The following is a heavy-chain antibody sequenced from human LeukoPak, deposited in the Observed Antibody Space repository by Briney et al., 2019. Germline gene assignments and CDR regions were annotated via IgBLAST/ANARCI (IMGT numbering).Heavy chain of an antibody. CDR2: ISAYNRST. D-gene: IGHD3-22*01. J-gene: IGHJ4*02. Sequence: ASVKVSCKASGYSFITYGISWVRQAPGQGLEWMGWISAYNRSTDYAQYLQGRVTMTTDTSTSTAYMEMRSLRSDDTAVYYCARPYDSSGYYNYYFDNWGQGTLVTVSS. CDR3: ARPYDSSGYYNYYFDN. CDR1: GYSFITYG. V-gene: IGHV1-18*01.